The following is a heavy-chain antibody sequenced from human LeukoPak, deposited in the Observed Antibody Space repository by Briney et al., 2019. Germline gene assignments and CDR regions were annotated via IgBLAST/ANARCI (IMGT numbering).Heavy chain of an antibody. D-gene: IGHD3-22*01. CDR1: GGPICYDY. J-gene: IGHJ4*02. CDR2: MYYTGNT. Sequence: SETLSLTCIVSGGPICYDYWSWVRQPPGKGLEWIGYMYYTGNTNYNPSLKSRVTISVDTSKNQFSLKLRSVTAADTAVYYCARMRRRWLQIDSWGQGTLVTVSS. V-gene: IGHV4-59*01. CDR3: ARMRRRWLQIDS.